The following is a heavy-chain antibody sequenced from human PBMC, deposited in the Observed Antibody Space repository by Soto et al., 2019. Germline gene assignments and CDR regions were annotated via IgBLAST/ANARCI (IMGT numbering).Heavy chain of an antibody. J-gene: IGHJ4*02. CDR1: GFTFSSYA. Sequence: PGGSLRLSCAASGFTFSSYAMSWVRQAPGKGLEWVSAISGSGGSTYYADSVKGRFTISRDNSKNTLYLQMSSLRAEDTAVYYCAKDFRRFWSGXSDYWGQGTLVTVSS. CDR3: AKDFRRFWSGXSDY. D-gene: IGHD3-3*01. V-gene: IGHV3-23*01. CDR2: ISGSGGST.